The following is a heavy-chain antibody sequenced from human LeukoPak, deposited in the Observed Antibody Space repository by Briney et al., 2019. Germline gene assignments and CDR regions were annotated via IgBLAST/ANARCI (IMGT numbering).Heavy chain of an antibody. CDR2: ISGSGGST. V-gene: IGHV3-23*01. CDR3: AKGHSAHGTGFDC. J-gene: IGHJ4*02. Sequence: SGGSLRLSCAASGITFTNYGMSWVCQAPGKGLEWVSGISGSGGSTYYADSVKGRFTISRDNSKNTLYLQMNSLRAEDTAVYYCAKGHSAHGTGFDCWGQGTLVAVSS. D-gene: IGHD1-14*01. CDR1: GITFTNYG.